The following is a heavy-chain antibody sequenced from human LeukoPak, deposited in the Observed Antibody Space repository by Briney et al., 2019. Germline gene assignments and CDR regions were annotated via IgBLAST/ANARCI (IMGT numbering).Heavy chain of an antibody. Sequence: GGSLRLSCAASGFTFSSYWMHWVRQAPGKGLEWVSTISDTGGTTYYADSVKGRFSISRDNSKNTVYLQVIRLGAEDTALYYCAKGLRFGPGWGQGTLVTVSS. D-gene: IGHD3-10*01. CDR2: ISDTGGTT. CDR1: GFTFSSYW. V-gene: IGHV3-23*01. J-gene: IGHJ4*02. CDR3: AKGLRFGPG.